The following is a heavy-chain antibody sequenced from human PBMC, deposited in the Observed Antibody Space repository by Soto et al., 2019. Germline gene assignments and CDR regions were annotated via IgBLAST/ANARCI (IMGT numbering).Heavy chain of an antibody. Sequence: QVQLVESGGGVVQPGRSLRLSCAASGFTFSNYAMYWVRQAPGKGLEWVAVMSYDGNNEYYADSVKGRFTISRDNSKNTLYLQMSRLRAEDTAVYYCARTLHLVNAFDIWGQGTMVTVSS. CDR3: ARTLHLVNAFDI. D-gene: IGHD6-6*01. CDR1: GFTFSNYA. J-gene: IGHJ3*02. V-gene: IGHV3-30-3*01. CDR2: MSYDGNNE.